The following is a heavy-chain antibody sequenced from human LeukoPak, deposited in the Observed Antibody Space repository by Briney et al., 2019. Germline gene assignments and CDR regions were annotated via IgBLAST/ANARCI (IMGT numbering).Heavy chain of an antibody. J-gene: IGHJ4*02. Sequence: PGGSLRLSCAASGFTFSSYAMSWVRQAPGKGLEWVSAISGSGGSTYYADSVKGRFTISRDNSKNTLYLQMNSLRAEDTAVYYCAKRQGHYNDSSGYYYEAIDYWGQGTPVTVSS. CDR3: AKRQGHYNDSSGYYYEAIDY. CDR1: GFTFSSYA. V-gene: IGHV3-23*01. CDR2: ISGSGGST. D-gene: IGHD3-22*01.